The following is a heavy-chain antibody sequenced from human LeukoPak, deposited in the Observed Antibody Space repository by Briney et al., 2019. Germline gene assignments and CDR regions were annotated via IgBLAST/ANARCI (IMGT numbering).Heavy chain of an antibody. CDR2: ISSSSYI. V-gene: IGHV3-21*01. CDR1: GFTFSSYS. Sequence: GGSLRLSCAASGFTFSSYSMNWVRQAPGKGLEWVSSISSSSYIYYADSVKGRFTISRDNAKNSLYLQMNSLRAEDTAVYYCARAAIGIAFDSWGQGTMVTVSS. CDR3: ARAAIGIAFDS. D-gene: IGHD6-25*01. J-gene: IGHJ3*02.